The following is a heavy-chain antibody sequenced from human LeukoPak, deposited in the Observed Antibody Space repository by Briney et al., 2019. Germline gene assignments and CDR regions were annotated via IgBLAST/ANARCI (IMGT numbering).Heavy chain of an antibody. Sequence: SETLSLTCTVSGGSISSSNYYWGWIRQPPGKGLEWIGSIYYSGSTYYNPSLKSRVTISVDTSKNQFSPKLSSVTAADTAVYYCARLPYPYDSSGSPPLDYWGQGTLVTVSS. CDR1: GGSISSSNYY. D-gene: IGHD3-22*01. CDR2: IYYSGST. J-gene: IGHJ4*02. CDR3: ARLPYPYDSSGSPPLDY. V-gene: IGHV4-39*01.